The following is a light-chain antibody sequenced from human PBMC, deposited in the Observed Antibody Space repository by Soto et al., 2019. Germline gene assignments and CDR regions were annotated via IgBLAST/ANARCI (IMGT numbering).Light chain of an antibody. CDR3: EACDDSLRAVV. Sequence: QSVLTQSPSASGTPGQRVTISCSGSRSNIGTYTVNWYQQLPGTAPTLLIFRNHHRPSGVPDRFSGSKSGTSASLAISGPQSEDEADYYCEACDDSLRAVVFGGGTKLTVL. CDR2: RNH. V-gene: IGLV1-44*01. J-gene: IGLJ2*01. CDR1: RSNIGTYT.